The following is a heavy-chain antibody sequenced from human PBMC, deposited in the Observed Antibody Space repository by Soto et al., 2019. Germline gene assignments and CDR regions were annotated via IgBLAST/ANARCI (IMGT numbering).Heavy chain of an antibody. CDR2: IYYSGST. D-gene: IGHD3-3*01. V-gene: IGHV4-39*01. Sequence: SETLSLTCTVSGGSISSSSYYWGWIRQPPGKGLEWIGSIYYSGSTYYNPSLKSRVTISVDTSKNQFSLKLSSVTAADTAVYYCARRPYDFWSGYFDYWGQGTLVTVSS. CDR1: GGSISSSSYY. CDR3: ARRPYDFWSGYFDY. J-gene: IGHJ4*02.